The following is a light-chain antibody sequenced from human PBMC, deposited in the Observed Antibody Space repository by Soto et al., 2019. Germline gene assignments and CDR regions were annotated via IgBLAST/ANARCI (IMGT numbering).Light chain of an antibody. CDR3: QHYDHPPLT. Sequence: DIQMTQSPSYLSASLGDRLTISCQASQDISIYLKWYQHKPGKPPKLLIYDASDLEAGVPSRFSGSGSGTDFTFTITSLQPEDVATYYCQHYDHPPLTFGGGTKVDIK. CDR2: DAS. J-gene: IGKJ4*01. V-gene: IGKV1-33*01. CDR1: QDISIY.